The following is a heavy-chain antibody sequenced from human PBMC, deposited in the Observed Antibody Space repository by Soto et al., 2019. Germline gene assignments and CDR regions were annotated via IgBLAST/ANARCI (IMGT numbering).Heavy chain of an antibody. CDR2: IDPTDSYT. V-gene: IGHV5-10-1*01. D-gene: IGHD3-16*01. CDR1: GYNFITDW. CDR3: ARLSRASFALDV. J-gene: IGHJ6*02. Sequence: GESLKISCKGSGYNFITDWISWVRQMPGKGLEWMGRIDPTDSYTKYSPSFEGHVTISADKSISTAYLQWSSLKASGSAVYYCARLSRASFALDVWGQGTTVTVSS.